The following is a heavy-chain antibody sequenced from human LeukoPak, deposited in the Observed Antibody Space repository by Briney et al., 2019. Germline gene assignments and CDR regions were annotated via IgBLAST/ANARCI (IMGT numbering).Heavy chain of an antibody. V-gene: IGHV1-46*01. CDR2: INPSGGST. CDR3: ATHVFVNIDAFDI. D-gene: IGHD3-10*01. CDR1: GYTFTSYY. J-gene: IGHJ3*02. Sequence: ASVKFSCKASGYTFTSYYMHWVRQAPGQGLEWMGIINPSGGSTSYAQKFQGRVTMTRDTSTSTVYMELSSLRAEDTAVYYCATHVFVNIDAFDIWGQGTMVTVSS.